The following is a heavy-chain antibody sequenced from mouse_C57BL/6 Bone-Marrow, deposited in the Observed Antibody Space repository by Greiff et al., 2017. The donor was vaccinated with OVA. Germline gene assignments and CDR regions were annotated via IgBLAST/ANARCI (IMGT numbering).Heavy chain of an antibody. CDR3: ARWDAAMDY. V-gene: IGHV1-64*01. J-gene: IGHJ4*01. D-gene: IGHD4-1*01. CDR1: GYTFTSYW. CDR2: IHPNSGST. Sequence: QVQLQQPGAELVKPGASVKLSCKASGYTFTSYWMHWVKQRPGQGLEWIGMIHPNSGSTNYTEKFKSKATLTVEKSSSTAYMQLRSLTSEDSAVYYCARWDAAMDYWGQGTSVTVSS.